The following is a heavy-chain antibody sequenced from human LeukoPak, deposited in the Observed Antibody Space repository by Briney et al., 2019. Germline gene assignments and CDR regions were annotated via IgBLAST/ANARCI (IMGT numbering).Heavy chain of an antibody. CDR2: LNPQTGDT. D-gene: IGHD3-9*01. CDR1: SYTFTNYG. CDR3: ARGSRYHDWLSPLDS. Sequence: ASVKVSCKASSYTFTNYGINWVRQAPGQGLEWMGWLNPQTGDTHFAQKFQGRVTFTRDTSISTAYMAMSRLRSDDTAVFYCARGSRYHDWLSPLDSWGQGTLVTVSS. V-gene: IGHV1-2*02. J-gene: IGHJ4*02.